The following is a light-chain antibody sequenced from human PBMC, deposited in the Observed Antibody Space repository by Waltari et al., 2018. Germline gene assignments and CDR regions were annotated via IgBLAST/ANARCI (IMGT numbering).Light chain of an antibody. CDR1: NSGEKY. J-gene: IGLJ2*01. V-gene: IGLV3-1*01. CDR3: QAWDSSPVV. CDR2: QDT. Sequence: SYALTQPPSVSVSPGQTARIPCSGKNSGEKYACWYQQKPGHSPVLGIYQDTKRPPGFPERFSGSNSGNTATLTISGTQAMDEADYYCQAWDSSPVVFGGGTKLTVL.